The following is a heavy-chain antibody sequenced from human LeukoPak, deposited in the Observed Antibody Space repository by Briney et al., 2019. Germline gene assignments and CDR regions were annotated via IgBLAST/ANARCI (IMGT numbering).Heavy chain of an antibody. D-gene: IGHD3-22*01. Sequence: LELMVIIYPGDSDTRYSPSFQVKVTISADKSIRTAYLQWSSLKASDTAMYYCARASYYDSSGYHFDYWGQGTLVTVSS. CDR3: ARASYYDSSGYHFDY. J-gene: IGHJ4*02. V-gene: IGHV5-51*01. CDR2: IYPGDSDT.